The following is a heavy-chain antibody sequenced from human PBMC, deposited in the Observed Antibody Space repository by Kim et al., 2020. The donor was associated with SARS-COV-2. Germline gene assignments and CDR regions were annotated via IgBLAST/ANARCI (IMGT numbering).Heavy chain of an antibody. D-gene: IGHD3-10*01. V-gene: IGHV1-46*01. CDR1: GYTFTSYY. CDR2: INPSGGST. CDR3: ARDEMVRGVIRGSVADY. Sequence: ASVKVSCKASGYTFTSYYMHWVGQAPGQGLEWMGIINPSGGSTSYAQKFQGRVTMTRDTSTSTVYMELSSLRSEDTAVYYCARDEMVRGVIRGSVADYWGQGTLVTVSS. J-gene: IGHJ4*02.